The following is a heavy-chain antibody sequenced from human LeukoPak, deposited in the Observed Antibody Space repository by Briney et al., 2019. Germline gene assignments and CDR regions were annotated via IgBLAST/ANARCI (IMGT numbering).Heavy chain of an antibody. CDR1: GYTFTSYD. J-gene: IGHJ5*02. D-gene: IGHD3-10*01. CDR3: ARGRLYYYGSGSYKVDP. V-gene: IGHV1-8*01. Sequence: ASVKVSCKASGYTFTSYDINWVRQATGQGLEWMGWMNPNSGNTGYAQKFQGRVTMTRNTSISTAYMELSSLRSEDTAVYYCARGRLYYYGSGSYKVDPWGQGTLSPSPQ. CDR2: MNPNSGNT.